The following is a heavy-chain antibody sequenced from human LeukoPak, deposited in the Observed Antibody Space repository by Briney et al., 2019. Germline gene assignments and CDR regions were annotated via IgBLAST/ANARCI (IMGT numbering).Heavy chain of an antibody. J-gene: IGHJ4*02. CDR2: IRFDGRDK. CDR3: AKDRYSTSSTFTVNPFDY. CDR1: GLTFSSYG. D-gene: IGHD2-2*01. V-gene: IGHV3-30*02. Sequence: QAGGSLRLSCAASGLTFSSYGMNWVRQAPGKGLEWVAFIRFDGRDKYYADSVKGRFTISRDNSKNTLDLQMNSLRVEDTAVYYCAKDRYSTSSTFTVNPFDYWGQGILVAVSS.